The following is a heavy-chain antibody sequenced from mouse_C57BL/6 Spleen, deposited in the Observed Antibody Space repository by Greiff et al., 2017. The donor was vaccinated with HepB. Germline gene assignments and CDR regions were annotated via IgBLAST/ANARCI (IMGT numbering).Heavy chain of an antibody. CDR3: ARNPIYYYGSSRYYYAMDY. Sequence: VKVVESGPGLVQPSQSLSITCTVSGFSLTSYGVHWVRQSPGKGLEWLGVIWSGGSTDYNAAFISRLSISKDNSKSQVFFKMNSLQADDTAIYYCARNPIYYYGSSRYYYAMDYWGQGTSVTVSS. D-gene: IGHD1-1*01. CDR2: IWSGGST. J-gene: IGHJ4*01. V-gene: IGHV2-2*01. CDR1: GFSLTSYG.